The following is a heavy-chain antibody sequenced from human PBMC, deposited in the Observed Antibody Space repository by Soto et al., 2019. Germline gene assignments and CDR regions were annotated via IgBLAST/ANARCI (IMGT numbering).Heavy chain of an antibody. CDR2: ISGGGTAT. D-gene: IGHD6-13*01. J-gene: IGHJ4*02. CDR1: GFTFSNYT. V-gene: IGHV3-23*01. Sequence: EVQLLESGGGLVQPGGSLRLSCAASGFTFSNYTMTWVRQAPGKGLEWVSAISGGGTATSYSYSVRGHFTVSRDNSKNTLYLQLDSLRAEDTAIYYCARNPARSSWYFDYWGQGTLVTVSS. CDR3: ARNPARSSWYFDY.